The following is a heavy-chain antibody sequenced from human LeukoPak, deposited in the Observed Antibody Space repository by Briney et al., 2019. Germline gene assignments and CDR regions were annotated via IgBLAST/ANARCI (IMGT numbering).Heavy chain of an antibody. CDR2: INHSGST. CDR1: GGSFSGYY. J-gene: IGHJ6*03. V-gene: IGHV4-34*01. CDR3: ARGRRAARGYYTDV. D-gene: IGHD6-6*01. Sequence: SETLSLTCAVYGGSFSGYYWSWIRQPPGKGLEWIGEINHSGSTNYNPSLKSRVTISVDTSKNQFSLKLSSVTAADTAVYYCARGRRAARGYYTDVWGKGTTVTVSS.